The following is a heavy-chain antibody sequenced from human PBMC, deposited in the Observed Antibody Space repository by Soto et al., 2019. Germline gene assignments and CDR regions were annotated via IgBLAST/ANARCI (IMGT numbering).Heavy chain of an antibody. CDR1: GYTLTELS. J-gene: IGHJ4*02. CDR2: FDLENGET. Sequence: ASVKVSCKVSGYTLTELSIHWVRQAPGEGLEWMGGFDLENGETIYAQRFQGRVTMTEESSADTPYMELSSLRSEDTAVYYCALEVRRSNQFEHWGQGTMVTVSS. CDR3: ALEVRRSNQFEH. V-gene: IGHV1-24*01. D-gene: IGHD3-10*01.